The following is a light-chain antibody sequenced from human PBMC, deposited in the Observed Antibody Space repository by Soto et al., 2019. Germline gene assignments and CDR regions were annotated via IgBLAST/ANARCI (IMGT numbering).Light chain of an antibody. CDR1: SSDVGGYNY. CDR3: SSYTSSSTPV. Sequence: QSVLTQPASVSGSPEQSITISCTGTSSDVGGYNYVSWYQQHPDKAPKLMIYEVSNRPSGVSNRFSGSKSGNTASLTISGLQAEDEADYYCSSYTSSSTPVFGGGTKLTVL. V-gene: IGLV2-14*01. J-gene: IGLJ2*01. CDR2: EVS.